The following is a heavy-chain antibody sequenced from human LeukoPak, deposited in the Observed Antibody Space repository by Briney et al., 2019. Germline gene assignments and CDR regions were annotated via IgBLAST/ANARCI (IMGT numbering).Heavy chain of an antibody. J-gene: IGHJ4*02. Sequence: GSLRLSCAASGFTFNNYAMSWVRQAPGGGLEWVSGISRSGVTTYYGDSVKGRFTISRDNSKNTLYLQVNSLRADDTAVYYCAKLFSRYWSGPEGWGQGTLVTVSS. CDR1: GFTFNNYA. D-gene: IGHD3-3*01. V-gene: IGHV3-23*01. CDR2: ISRSGVTT. CDR3: AKLFSRYWSGPEG.